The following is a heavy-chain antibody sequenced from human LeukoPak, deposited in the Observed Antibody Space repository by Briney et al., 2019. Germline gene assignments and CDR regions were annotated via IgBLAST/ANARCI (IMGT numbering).Heavy chain of an antibody. CDR3: ARYSGYATY. D-gene: IGHD5-12*01. V-gene: IGHV4-39*01. Sequence: KSSETLSLTCTVSGGSISTSSFYWGWIRQPPGKGLEWIGSIHYSGGTYYNPSLKSGVTISVDTSKNQFSLKVSSVTAADTAVYYCARYSGYATYWGQGTLVTVSS. J-gene: IGHJ4*02. CDR1: GGSISTSSFY. CDR2: IHYSGGT.